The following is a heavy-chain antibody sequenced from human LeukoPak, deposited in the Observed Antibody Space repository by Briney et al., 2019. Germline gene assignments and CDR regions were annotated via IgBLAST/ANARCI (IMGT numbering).Heavy chain of an antibody. CDR1: GYTFTSYY. D-gene: IGHD3-10*01. CDR3: ARDPSGESTPNWFDP. Sequence: ASVKVSCKASGYTFTSYYMHWVRQAPGQGLEWMGIINPSGGGTSYAQKFQGRVTMTRDTSTSTVYMELSSLRSEDTAVYYCARDPSGESTPNWFDPWGQGTLVTVSS. CDR2: INPSGGGT. V-gene: IGHV1-46*01. J-gene: IGHJ5*02.